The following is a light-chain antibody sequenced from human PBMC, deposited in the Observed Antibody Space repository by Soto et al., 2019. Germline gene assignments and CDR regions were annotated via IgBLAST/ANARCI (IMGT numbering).Light chain of an antibody. J-gene: IGKJ2*01. CDR3: QQYHNWPPQYT. CDR2: GAS. Sequence: EIVMTQSPVSLSVSPGERATLSCRASQTIASNLAWYQQKPGQAPRLLIHGASTRTTSVPARFSGSGSGTEFTLTISSLQSEDFAVYYCQQYHNWPPQYTFGQGTKLQMK. CDR1: QTIASN. V-gene: IGKV3-15*01.